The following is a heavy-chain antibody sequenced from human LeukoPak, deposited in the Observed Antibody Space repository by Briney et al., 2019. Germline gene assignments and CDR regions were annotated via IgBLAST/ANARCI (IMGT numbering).Heavy chain of an antibody. V-gene: IGHV3-48*01. D-gene: IGHD3-16*01. CDR3: ARDGASYSFDY. J-gene: IGHJ4*02. Sequence: GGSLRLSCAASGFTFSSYSMNWVRQAPGKGLEWVSYISSSSSTIYYADSVKGRFTISRDNAKNSLYLQMNSLRAEDTAVYYCARDGASYSFDYWGQGTLVTVSS. CDR2: ISSSSSTI. CDR1: GFTFSSYS.